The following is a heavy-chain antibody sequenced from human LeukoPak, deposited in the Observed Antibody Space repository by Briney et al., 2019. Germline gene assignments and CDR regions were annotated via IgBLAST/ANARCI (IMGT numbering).Heavy chain of an antibody. CDR3: AKERGIVVVPAAPRDAFDI. V-gene: IGHV3-30*02. D-gene: IGHD2-2*01. J-gene: IGHJ3*02. CDR1: GFTFSSYG. Sequence: PGGSLRLSCAASGFTFSSYGMHWVRQAPGKGLEWVAFIRYDGSNKYYADSVKGRFTISRDNSKNTLYLQMNSLRAEDTAVYYCAKERGIVVVPAAPRDAFDIWGQGTMVTVSS. CDR2: IRYDGSNK.